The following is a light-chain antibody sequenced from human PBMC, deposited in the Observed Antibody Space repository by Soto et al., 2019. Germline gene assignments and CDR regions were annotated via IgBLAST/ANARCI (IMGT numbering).Light chain of an antibody. CDR2: EVS. CDR3: CSHAGGNTFSYF. V-gene: IGLV2-23*02. J-gene: IGLJ1*01. Sequence: QSALTQPASVSGSHGQSITISCTGTSSDVGSYNFVSWYQQHPGKAPKLMIHEVSMRPSGISNRFSGSKSGNTASLTISGLQGEDEAVYYCCSHAGGNTFSYFCGTGTKVTVL. CDR1: SSDVGSYNF.